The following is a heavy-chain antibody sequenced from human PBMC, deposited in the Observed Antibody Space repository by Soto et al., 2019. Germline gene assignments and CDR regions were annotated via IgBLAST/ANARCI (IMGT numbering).Heavy chain of an antibody. CDR3: AKNKAKVYYDFWSGYRDPIDAFDI. Sequence: EVQLLESGGGLVQPGGSLRLSCAASGFTFSSYAMSWVRQAPGKGLEWVSAISGSGGSTYYADSVKGRFTISRDNSKNTLYLQMNSLRAEDTAVYYCAKNKAKVYYDFWSGYRDPIDAFDIWGQGTMVTVSS. CDR1: GFTFSSYA. V-gene: IGHV3-23*01. J-gene: IGHJ3*02. CDR2: ISGSGGST. D-gene: IGHD3-3*01.